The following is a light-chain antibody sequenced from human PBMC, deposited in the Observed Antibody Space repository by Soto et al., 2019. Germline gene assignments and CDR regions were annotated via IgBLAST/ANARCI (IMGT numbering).Light chain of an antibody. J-gene: IGKJ2*01. V-gene: IGKV3-15*01. Sequence: EIVMTQSPAILSVSAGERVTLSCRASQLIANNLAWYQQKSGQAPRLLIYDASTRATGIPARFSGNGSGTDFTLTSSSLQSEDFAVYSCQHYGDWPQTFGLGTKRDIK. CDR3: QHYGDWPQT. CDR2: DAS. CDR1: QLIANN.